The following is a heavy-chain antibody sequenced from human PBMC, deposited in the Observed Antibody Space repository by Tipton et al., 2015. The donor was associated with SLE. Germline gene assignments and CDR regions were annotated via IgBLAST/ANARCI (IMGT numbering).Heavy chain of an antibody. V-gene: IGHV4-39*07. CDR2: ISDSGST. CDR3: ARELGEQWLERNNWFDP. CDR1: GDSITTTDYY. D-gene: IGHD6-19*01. Sequence: TLSLTCSVSGDSITTTDYYWGWLRQPPGKGLEWIGSISDSGSTHYNPSLKSRVTISVDTSKNQLSLKVSSVTAADTAVYYCARELGEQWLERNNWFDPWGQGTLVSVSS. J-gene: IGHJ5*02.